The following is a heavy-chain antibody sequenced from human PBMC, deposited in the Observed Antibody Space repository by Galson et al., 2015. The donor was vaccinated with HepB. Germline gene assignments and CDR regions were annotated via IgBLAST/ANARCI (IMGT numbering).Heavy chain of an antibody. CDR1: GYTFTSYY. V-gene: IGHV1-46*01. D-gene: IGHD3-22*01. CDR3: ARAYYDSSGYYNAFDI. J-gene: IGHJ3*02. CDR2: INPSGGST. Sequence: SVKVSCKASGYTFTSYYMHWVRQAPGQGLEWMGIINPSGGSTSYAQKFQGRVTMTRDTSTSTVYMELSNLRSEDTAVYYCARAYYDSSGYYNAFDIWAQGTMVTVSS.